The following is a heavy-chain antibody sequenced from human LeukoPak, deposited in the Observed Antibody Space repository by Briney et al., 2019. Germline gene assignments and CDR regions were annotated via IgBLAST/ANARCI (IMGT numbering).Heavy chain of an antibody. Sequence: GGSLRLSCAASGLTVSSSYMSWVRQAPGKGLEWVSSISGSGGSTYYADSVKGRFTISRDNSKNTLYLQMNSLRVEDTAVYYCAEEVGNTYPTFDYWGQGTLVTVSS. CDR2: ISGSGGST. J-gene: IGHJ4*02. CDR3: AEEVGNTYPTFDY. CDR1: GLTVSSSY. D-gene: IGHD1-26*01. V-gene: IGHV3-23*01.